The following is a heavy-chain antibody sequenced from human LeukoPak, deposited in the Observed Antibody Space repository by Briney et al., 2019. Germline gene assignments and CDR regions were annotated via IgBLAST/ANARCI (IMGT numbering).Heavy chain of an antibody. D-gene: IGHD5-18*01. CDR3: AHVGADRPMVTHPYDFDY. J-gene: IGHJ4*02. CDR2: IYWDDDK. Sequence: SGPTLVKPTQTLTLTCTFSGFSLSTSGVGVGWIRQPPGEALEWLALIYWDDDKRYRPSLKSRLTITKDTSKNQVVLTMTNMEPVDTATYYCAHVGADRPMVTHPYDFDYWGQGTMVTVSS. V-gene: IGHV2-5*02. CDR1: GFSLSTSGVG.